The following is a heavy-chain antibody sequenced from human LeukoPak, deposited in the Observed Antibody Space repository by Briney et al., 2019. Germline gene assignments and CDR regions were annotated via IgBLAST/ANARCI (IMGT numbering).Heavy chain of an antibody. J-gene: IGHJ6*03. CDR2: IYHSGST. CDR1: GYSISSGYY. CDR3: ARARDGDYYYYYMDV. V-gene: IGHV4-38-2*02. D-gene: IGHD2-21*02. Sequence: SETPSLTCTVSGYSISSGYYWGWIRQPPGKGLEWIGSIYHSGSTYYNPSLKSRVTISVDTSKNQFSLKLSSVTAADTAVYYCARARDGDYYYYYMDVWGKGTTVTVSS.